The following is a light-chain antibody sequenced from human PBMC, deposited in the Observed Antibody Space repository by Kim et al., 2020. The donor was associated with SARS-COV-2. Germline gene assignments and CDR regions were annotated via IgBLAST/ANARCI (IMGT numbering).Light chain of an antibody. CDR2: LYSDGSH. V-gene: IGLV4-69*01. CDR3: QTWGTAIV. CDR1: GGHRSYA. J-gene: IGLJ3*02. Sequence: APVNLTCTLGGGHRSYAITWQQQQREKGPRYWMKLYSDGSHSKGDGIPDRFSGSSSGAERYLTIASLQSEDEADYYCQTWGTAIVFGGGTQLTVL.